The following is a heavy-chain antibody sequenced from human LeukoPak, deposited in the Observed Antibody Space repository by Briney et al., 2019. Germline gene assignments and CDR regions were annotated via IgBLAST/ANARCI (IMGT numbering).Heavy chain of an antibody. Sequence: GGSLRLSCAASGFTLSSYWIHWVRQAPGEGLVWVSRINPDGSRADYADSVKGRFTISRDNTKNTVDLQMNSLRAEDTAVYYCARDFEAPSNCWGQGTLVTVSS. CDR2: INPDGSRA. V-gene: IGHV3-74*01. CDR3: ARDFEAPSNC. D-gene: IGHD3-9*01. CDR1: GFTLSSYW. J-gene: IGHJ4*02.